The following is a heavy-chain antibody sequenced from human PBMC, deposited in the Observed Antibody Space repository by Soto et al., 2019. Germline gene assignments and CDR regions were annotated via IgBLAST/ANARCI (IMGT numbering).Heavy chain of an antibody. D-gene: IGHD3-10*01. V-gene: IGHV1-3*01. J-gene: IGHJ4*02. Sequence: SVKVSCWASGYNFTSYAMHWGRQAPGQRLEWMGWINAGSGNTNYSQTFQGRVTITRDTSASTAYMELSSLRSEATAVYYYARERPDGSASYYMDYWGQGTLATVPS. CDR1: GYNFTSYA. CDR2: INAGSGNT. CDR3: ARERPDGSASYYMDY.